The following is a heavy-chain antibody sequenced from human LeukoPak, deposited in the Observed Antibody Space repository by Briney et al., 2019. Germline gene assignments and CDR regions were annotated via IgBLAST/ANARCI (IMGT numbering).Heavy chain of an antibody. J-gene: IGHJ4*02. CDR1: GGSISSSDL. D-gene: IGHD2-15*01. V-gene: IGHV4-4*02. Sequence: SGTLSLTCAVSGGSISSSDLRSWARQPPGKGLEWIGEIYHSGSTNYNPSLKSRVTISVDTSKNQFSLKLSSVTAADPAVYYRARHLVGGYYFDYYGQGTLVTVSS. CDR3: ARHLVGGYYFDY. CDR2: IYHSGST.